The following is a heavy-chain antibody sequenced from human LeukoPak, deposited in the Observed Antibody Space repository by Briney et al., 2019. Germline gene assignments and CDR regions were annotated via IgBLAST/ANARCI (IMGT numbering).Heavy chain of an antibody. CDR1: GYSFTSYW. J-gene: IGHJ6*02. CDR3: ARQTLYGYSYGQHHYGIDV. Sequence: MHGESLRISSKGSGYSFTSYWLSWVRQMPGKGLEWMGRIDPSDSYTNYSPSFQGHVTISADKSISTAYLQWSSLKASDTAMYYCARQTLYGYSYGQHHYGIDVWGQGTTVTVSS. D-gene: IGHD5-18*01. CDR2: IDPSDSYT. V-gene: IGHV5-10-1*01.